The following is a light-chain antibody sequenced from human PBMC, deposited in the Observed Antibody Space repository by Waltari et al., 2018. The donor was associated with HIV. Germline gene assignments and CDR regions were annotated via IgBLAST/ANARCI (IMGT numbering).Light chain of an antibody. CDR2: DYT. V-gene: IGLV3-21*02. Sequence: SYVLTQPPSVSVAPVQTAKISCWGQIVESNAVPWYQQKPGQATILVIYDYTDRPTGIPERISGSSSGNTATVTVTMVEAGDEADYYCQVWDTSSDHPAFFGGGTKLTVV. J-gene: IGLJ2*01. CDR3: QVWDTSSDHPAF. CDR1: IVESNA.